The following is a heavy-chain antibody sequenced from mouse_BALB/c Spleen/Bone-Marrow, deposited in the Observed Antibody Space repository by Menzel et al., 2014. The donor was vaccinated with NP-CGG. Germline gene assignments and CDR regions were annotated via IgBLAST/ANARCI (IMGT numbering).Heavy chain of an antibody. CDR1: GFTFNSYG. J-gene: IGHJ3*01. V-gene: IGHV5-9-2*01. CDR2: ISGGGSYT. CDR3: ARHAYYDQTEVSFVY. D-gene: IGHD2-4*01. Sequence: EVQVVESGGGLVKSGGSLKLSCAASGFTFNSYGMSWVRQTPEKRLEWVATISGGGSYTFYPDSVKGRFTISRDNAKSNLYLQLSSLRSEDTALYYCARHAYYDQTEVSFVYWGQGTLVTVSA.